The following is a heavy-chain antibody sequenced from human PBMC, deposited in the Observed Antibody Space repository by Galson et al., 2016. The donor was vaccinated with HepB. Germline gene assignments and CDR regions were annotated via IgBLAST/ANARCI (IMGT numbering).Heavy chain of an antibody. D-gene: IGHD4-11*01. CDR1: GFTFRRYG. CDR3: GRAYSSPTCPTDY. V-gene: IGHV3-33*01. Sequence: SLRLSCAASGFTFRRYGMHWVRQAPGKGLEWVSIIWYNGGDKYYADSVKGRFTISRDNSKNTLYLQMDSLKAEDTAVYYCGRAYSSPTCPTDYWGQGTLVTVSS. J-gene: IGHJ4*02. CDR2: IWYNGGDK.